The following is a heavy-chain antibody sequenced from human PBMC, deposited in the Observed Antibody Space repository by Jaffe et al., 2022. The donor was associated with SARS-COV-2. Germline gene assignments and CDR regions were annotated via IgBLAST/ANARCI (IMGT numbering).Heavy chain of an antibody. V-gene: IGHV4-39*01. J-gene: IGHJ4*02. CDR2: IYYSGST. Sequence: QLQLQESGPGLVKPSETLSLTCTVSGGSISSSSYYWGWIRQPPGKGLEWIGSIYYSGSTYYNPSLKSRVTISVDTSKNQFSLKLSSVTAADTAVYYCARHGGIVATIIGYWGQGTLVTVSS. CDR3: ARHGGIVATIIGY. D-gene: IGHD5-12*01. CDR1: GGSISSSSYY.